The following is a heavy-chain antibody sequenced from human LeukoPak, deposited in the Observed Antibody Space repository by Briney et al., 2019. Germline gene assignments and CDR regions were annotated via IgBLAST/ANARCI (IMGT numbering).Heavy chain of an antibody. V-gene: IGHV3-21*01. CDR1: GFIFSSYS. J-gene: IGHJ4*02. CDR3: AREEGWYYYDSSGYRYFDY. D-gene: IGHD3-22*01. Sequence: MTGGSLRLSCAASGFIFSSYSMNWVRQAPGKGLEWVSSISSSSSYIYYADSVKGRFTISRDNAKNSLYLQMNSLRAEDTAVYYCAREEGWYYYDSSGYRYFDYWGQGTLVTVSS. CDR2: ISSSSSYI.